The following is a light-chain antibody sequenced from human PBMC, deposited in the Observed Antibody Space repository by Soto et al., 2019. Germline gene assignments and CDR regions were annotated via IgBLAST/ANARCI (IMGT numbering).Light chain of an antibody. J-gene: IGKJ4*01. CDR3: QQANSFTLT. Sequence: DIRMTQSPSSLSASVGDRVTITCGASQSISRWLDWYQQKTGKAPKLLRYDASTLESGVPSRLSGSGYGTELTIAISSMQHDDFETYYCQQANSFTLTFGGGTQVDIK. V-gene: IGKV1-5*01. CDR2: DAS. CDR1: QSISRW.